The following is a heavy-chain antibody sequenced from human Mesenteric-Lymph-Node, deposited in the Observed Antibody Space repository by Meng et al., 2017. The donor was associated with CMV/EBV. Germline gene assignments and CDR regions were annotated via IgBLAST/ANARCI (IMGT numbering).Heavy chain of an antibody. CDR3: GREYSSSSGRASDS. Sequence: GGSLRPSCATPGFTFSNFGIHWVRQAPGKGLEWVAFIRHDGNTKYYTDSVKGRFTMSRDNSKDTLSLQMSSLRVKDTAMYYCGREYSSSSGRASDSWGQGTLVTVSS. J-gene: IGHJ4*02. CDR1: GFTFSNFG. D-gene: IGHD6-6*01. CDR2: IRHDGNTK. V-gene: IGHV3-30*02.